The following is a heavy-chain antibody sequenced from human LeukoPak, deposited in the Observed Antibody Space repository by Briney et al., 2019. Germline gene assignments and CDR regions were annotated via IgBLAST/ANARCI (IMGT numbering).Heavy chain of an antibody. CDR1: GFTFSSYG. J-gene: IGHJ6*03. CDR2: IWYDGSNK. CDR3: AKDLQDYYYMDV. D-gene: IGHD5-24*01. V-gene: IGHV3-33*06. Sequence: GGSLRLSCAASGFTFSSYGMHWVRQAPGRGLEWVAVIWYDGSNKYYADSVKGRFTISRDNSKNTLYLQMNSLRAEDTAVYYCAKDLQDYYYMDVWGKGTTVTVSS.